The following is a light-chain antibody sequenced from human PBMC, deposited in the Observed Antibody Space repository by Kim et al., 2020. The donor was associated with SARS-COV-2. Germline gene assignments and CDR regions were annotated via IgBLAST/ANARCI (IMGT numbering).Light chain of an antibody. CDR2: GNT. CDR1: SSNIGAGFD. CDR3: QSYDTSLRGSYV. Sequence: VTIACTGSSSNIGAGFDVHWYQQLPGTAPKLLISGNTIRPSGVPDRFSGSKSGTSASLAITGLQAEDEADYYCQSYDTSLRGSYVFGTGTKVTVL. V-gene: IGLV1-40*01. J-gene: IGLJ1*01.